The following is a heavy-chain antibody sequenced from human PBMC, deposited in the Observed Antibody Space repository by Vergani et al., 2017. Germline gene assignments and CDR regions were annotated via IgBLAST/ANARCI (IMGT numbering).Heavy chain of an antibody. J-gene: IGHJ4*02. CDR3: AKDNIPLWEATHFDY. CDR1: GFPFDDFA. CDR2: INWNSGSI. V-gene: IGHV3-9*01. Sequence: EVQLVESGGGLVQPGRSRKLPCPASGFPFDDFAMHWVRQAPGKGLEWVSGINWNSGSIGYPDSVKGRFTISRDNAKNSLYLQMNSLRAEDTALFFCAKDNIPLWEATHFDYWGQGTLVTVSS. D-gene: IGHD5-18*01.